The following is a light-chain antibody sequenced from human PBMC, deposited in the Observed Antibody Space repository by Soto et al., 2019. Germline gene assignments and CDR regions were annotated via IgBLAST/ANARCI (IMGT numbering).Light chain of an antibody. CDR2: AAS. CDR1: QSISNY. Sequence: DIQMTQSPSSLSASVGDRVTITCRASQSISNYLNWYQQKPGKAPKLLIYAASSLQSGVPSRFSGSGSGTDFTLTIRSLQPEDFATYSCPQSYTTLFTFGPGTNVDI. V-gene: IGKV1-39*01. CDR3: PQSYTTLFT. J-gene: IGKJ3*01.